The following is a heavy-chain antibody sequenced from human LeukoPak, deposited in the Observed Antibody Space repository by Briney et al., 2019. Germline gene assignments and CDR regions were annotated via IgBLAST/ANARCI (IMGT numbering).Heavy chain of an antibody. Sequence: SQTLSLTCAISGDIVSSNSAAWNWITRSPSRGLEWLGRTYYRSKWYNDYAVSVKSRISNNPDTSKTQFSLQQNSVTPENTAVYYCARAGAAAGSFDYWGQGTLVTVSS. V-gene: IGHV6-1*01. CDR2: TYYRSKWYN. J-gene: IGHJ4*02. CDR1: GDIVSSNSAA. CDR3: ARAGAAAGSFDY. D-gene: IGHD6-13*01.